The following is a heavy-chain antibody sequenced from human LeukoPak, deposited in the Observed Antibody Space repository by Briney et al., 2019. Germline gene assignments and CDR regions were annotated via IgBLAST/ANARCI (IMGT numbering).Heavy chain of an antibody. V-gene: IGHV3-48*03. CDR2: ISRSGSTI. Sequence: TGGSLTLSCAASGFTFSSYEMNWVRQAPGKGLEWVSYISRSGSTIYYADSVKGRFTISRDNAKNSLYLQMNSLRAEDTAVYYCARGWWLVRAFDYWGQGTLVTVSS. J-gene: IGHJ4*02. CDR1: GFTFSSYE. D-gene: IGHD6-19*01. CDR3: ARGWWLVRAFDY.